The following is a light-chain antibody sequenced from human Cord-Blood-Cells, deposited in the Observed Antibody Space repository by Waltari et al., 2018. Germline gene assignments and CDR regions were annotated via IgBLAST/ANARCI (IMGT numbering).Light chain of an antibody. CDR1: SSDVGGYNY. V-gene: IGLV2-14*01. J-gene: IGLJ3*02. Sequence: QSALPPPASVSGSPGQSITISCPGTSSDVGGYNYVSWYQQHPGKAPKLMIYEVSNRPSGVSNRFSGSKSGNTASLTISGLQAEDEADYYCSSYTSSSTRVFGGGTKLTVL. CDR3: SSYTSSSTRV. CDR2: EVS.